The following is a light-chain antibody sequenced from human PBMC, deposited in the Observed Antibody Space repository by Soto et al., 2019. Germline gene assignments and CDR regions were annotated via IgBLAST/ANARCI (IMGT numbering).Light chain of an antibody. V-gene: IGKV3-15*01. CDR2: GDT. Sequence: EIVMTQSPATLSVSPGERATLSCRASQSITSNLAWYQQKPGQAPRLLIYGDTTRATGIPARFSGSGSGTEFTLTISSLQSEDFAVYYCQQYNNWLTFGGGTKVEIK. CDR3: QQYNNWLT. CDR1: QSITSN. J-gene: IGKJ4*01.